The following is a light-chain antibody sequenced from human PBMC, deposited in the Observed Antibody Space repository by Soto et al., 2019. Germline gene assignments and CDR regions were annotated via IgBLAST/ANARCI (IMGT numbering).Light chain of an antibody. CDR1: QSISAC. CDR2: DAS. V-gene: IGKV1-39*01. J-gene: IGKJ5*01. Sequence: DIQMTQSPSSLSASVGDRVTITCRASQSISACLNWYQQKPGKAPKLLIYDASVLQSGVPSRFSGSRSGTNFTLTTISMQLEDFATYYYQQRYSTLPFTFGQGTRLEIK. CDR3: QQRYSTLPFT.